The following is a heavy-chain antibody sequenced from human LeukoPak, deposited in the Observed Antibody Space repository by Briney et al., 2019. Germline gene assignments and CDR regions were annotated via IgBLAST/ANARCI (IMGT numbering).Heavy chain of an antibody. V-gene: IGHV3-7*03. CDR3: ARGGGLDV. Sequence: GGSLRLSCAASGFTFSSYWMNWARQAPGKGLEWVASMNHNGNVNYYVDSVKGRFTISRDNAKNSLYLQMSNLRAEDTAVYFCARGGGLDVWGQGATVTVSS. CDR1: GFTFSSYW. CDR2: MNHNGNVN. D-gene: IGHD3-16*01. J-gene: IGHJ6*02.